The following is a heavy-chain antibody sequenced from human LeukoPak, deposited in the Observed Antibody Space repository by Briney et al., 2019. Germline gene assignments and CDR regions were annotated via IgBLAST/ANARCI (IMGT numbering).Heavy chain of an antibody. CDR2: ISWNSGSI. D-gene: IGHD3-10*01. V-gene: IGHV3-9*01. Sequence: PGRSLRLSCAASGFTFDDYAMHWVRQAPGKGLEWVSGISWNSGSIGYADSVKGRFTISRDNAKNSLYLQMNSLRAEDTASYYCAKAPEITMAHNWFDPWGQGTLVTVSS. J-gene: IGHJ5*02. CDR1: GFTFDDYA. CDR3: AKAPEITMAHNWFDP.